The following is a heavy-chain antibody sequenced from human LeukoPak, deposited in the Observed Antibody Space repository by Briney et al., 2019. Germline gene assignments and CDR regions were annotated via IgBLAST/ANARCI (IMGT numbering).Heavy chain of an antibody. V-gene: IGHV4-38-2*02. J-gene: IGHJ4*02. CDR3: ARSEINDYIKY. CDR1: GYSISSGYD. CDR2: ISQSGST. D-gene: IGHD3-16*01. Sequence: PSETPSLTCTVSGYSISSGYDWGWIRQAPGKRLEWLGSISQSGSTYDNPSLKSRVTLSVDTSKNQVSLKLSSVTAADTAVYYCARSEINDYIKYWGQGILVTVSS.